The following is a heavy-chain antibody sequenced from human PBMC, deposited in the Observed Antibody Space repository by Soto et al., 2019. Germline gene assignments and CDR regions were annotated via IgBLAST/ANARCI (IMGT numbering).Heavy chain of an antibody. CDR2: ISSSSSTI. J-gene: IGHJ3*02. V-gene: IGHV3-48*04. CDR3: ARLGYCSGGSCLFGAFDI. CDR1: GFIFSNSG. D-gene: IGHD2-15*01. Sequence: PGGSLRLSCAASGFIFSNSGMHWVRQSPGKGLEWVSYISSSSSTIYYADSVKGRFTISRDNAKNSLYLQMNSLRAEDTAVYYCARLGYCSGGSCLFGAFDIWGQGTMVTVSS.